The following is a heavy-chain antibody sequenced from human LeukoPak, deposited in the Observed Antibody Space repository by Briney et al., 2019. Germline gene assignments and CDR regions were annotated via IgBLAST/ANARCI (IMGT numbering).Heavy chain of an antibody. V-gene: IGHV4-59*11. CDR3: ARLYDSSTYTNWLGP. CDR2: IYHSGST. D-gene: IGHD3-22*01. CDR1: GGSISSHY. J-gene: IGHJ5*02. Sequence: SETLSLTCTVSGGSISSHYWSWIRQPPGKGLEWIGYIYHSGSTKYNPSLKSRITISVDTSKNQFSPKLSSVTAADTAVYYCARLYDSSTYTNWLGPWGQGTLVTVSS.